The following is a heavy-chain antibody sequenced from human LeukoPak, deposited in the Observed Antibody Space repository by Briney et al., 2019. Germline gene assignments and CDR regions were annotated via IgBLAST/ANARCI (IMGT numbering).Heavy chain of an antibody. J-gene: IGHJ4*02. CDR1: GFTVITND. D-gene: IGHD1-14*01. Sequence: GGSLRLSCAASGFTVITNDMTWVRQAPGKGLEWVSVLYSDGNTKYADSVQGRFTISRDNSKNTPYLEMNSLSPDDAAVYYCARGVEPLAANTLAYWGQGTLVTVSS. CDR3: ARGVEPLAANTLAY. CDR2: LYSDGNT. V-gene: IGHV3-53*01.